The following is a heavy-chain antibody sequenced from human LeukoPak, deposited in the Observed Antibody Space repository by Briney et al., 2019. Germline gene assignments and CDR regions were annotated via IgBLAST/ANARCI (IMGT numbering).Heavy chain of an antibody. CDR2: ISSGSSSI. J-gene: IGHJ5*02. CDR1: GFXFSSYS. Sequence: GGSLRLSCAASGFXFSSYSINWVRQAPGKGLEWVSYISSGSSSIYYADSVKGRFTISRDNAKNSLYLQLNSLRDEDTAVYYCARVVAGIDWFDPWGQGTLVTVSS. CDR3: ARVVAGIDWFDP. D-gene: IGHD6-19*01. V-gene: IGHV3-48*02.